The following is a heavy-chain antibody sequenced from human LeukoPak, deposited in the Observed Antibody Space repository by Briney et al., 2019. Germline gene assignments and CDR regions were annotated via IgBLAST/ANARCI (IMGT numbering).Heavy chain of an antibody. V-gene: IGHV1-69*05. CDR1: GGTFSSYA. CDR2: IIPIFGTA. J-gene: IGHJ4*02. CDR3: ARDMDTAMGPGVFDY. D-gene: IGHD5-18*01. Sequence: ASVKVSCKASGGTFSSYAISWVRQAPGQGLEWMGGIIPIFGTANYAQKFQGRVTITTDESASTAYVELSSLRSEDTAVYYCARDMDTAMGPGVFDYWGQGTLVTVSS.